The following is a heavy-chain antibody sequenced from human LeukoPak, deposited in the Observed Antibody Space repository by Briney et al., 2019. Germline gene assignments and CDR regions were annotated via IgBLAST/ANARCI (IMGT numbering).Heavy chain of an antibody. Sequence: SETLSLTCTVSGGSISRGSYFWSWIRQPPGKGLEWIGYIYYSGSTNYKSSLKSRVTISVDTSKNQFSLNLSSVTAADTAVYYCARDTRGDILTGAHAFDIWGQGTVVTVSS. CDR2: IYYSGST. D-gene: IGHD3-9*01. V-gene: IGHV4-61*01. J-gene: IGHJ3*02. CDR1: GGSISRGSYF. CDR3: ARDTRGDILTGAHAFDI.